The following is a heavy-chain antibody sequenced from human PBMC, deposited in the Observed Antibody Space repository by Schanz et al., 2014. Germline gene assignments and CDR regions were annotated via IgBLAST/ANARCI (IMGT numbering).Heavy chain of an antibody. Sequence: QVQLVQSGAEVKKPGASVKVSCKASEFSFTSYSMHWVRQAPGQRLEWMGWISVYNHNKEYDQKFQGRVTMTTDTSTSTVYMELRSLRSDDTAVYYCARDRRFLDRDDLYYFDSWGQGTLVTVSS. D-gene: IGHD3-3*01. J-gene: IGHJ4*02. CDR2: ISVYNHNK. V-gene: IGHV1-18*01. CDR1: EFSFTSYS. CDR3: ARDRRFLDRDDLYYFDS.